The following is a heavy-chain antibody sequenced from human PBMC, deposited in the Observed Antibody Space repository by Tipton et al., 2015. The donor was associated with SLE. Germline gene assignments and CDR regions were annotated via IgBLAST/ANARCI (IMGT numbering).Heavy chain of an antibody. CDR3: ARGTPASDIVVVPAAIRAFDI. CDR1: GYTFTSYG. J-gene: IGHJ3*02. V-gene: IGHV1-46*01. CDR2: INPSGGST. Sequence: QLVQSGAEVKKPGASVKVSCKASGYTFTSYGISWVRQAPGQGLEWMGIINPSGGSTSYAQKFQGRVTMTRDTSTSTVYMELSSLRSEDTAVYYCARGTPASDIVVVPAAIRAFDIWGQGTMVTVSS. D-gene: IGHD2-2*01.